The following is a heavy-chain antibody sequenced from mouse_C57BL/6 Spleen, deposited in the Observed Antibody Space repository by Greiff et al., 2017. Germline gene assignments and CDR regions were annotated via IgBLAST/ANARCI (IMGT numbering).Heavy chain of an antibody. V-gene: IGHV5-4*01. CDR3: ARAPYDGYFYYAMDY. CDR1: GFTFSSYA. Sequence: EVHLVESGGGLVKPGGSLKLSCAASGFTFSSYAMSWVRQTPEKRLEWVATISDGGSYTYYPDNVKGRFTISRDNAKNNLYLQMSHLKSEDTAMYYCARAPYDGYFYYAMDYWGQGTSVTVSS. J-gene: IGHJ4*01. D-gene: IGHD2-3*01. CDR2: ISDGGSYT.